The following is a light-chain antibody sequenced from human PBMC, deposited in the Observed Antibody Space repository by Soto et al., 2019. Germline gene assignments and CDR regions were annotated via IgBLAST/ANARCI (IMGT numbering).Light chain of an antibody. CDR3: QQYGSSGT. CDR1: QSVSNNY. Sequence: EIVLTQSPGTLSRSAGERATLSCGASQSVSNNYLAWYQQKPGQAPRLLIYGASNRATGIPDRFSGSGSGTDFTLTISRLQPEDFAVYYCQQYGSSGTFGQGTKVDIK. J-gene: IGKJ1*01. CDR2: GAS. V-gene: IGKV3-20*01.